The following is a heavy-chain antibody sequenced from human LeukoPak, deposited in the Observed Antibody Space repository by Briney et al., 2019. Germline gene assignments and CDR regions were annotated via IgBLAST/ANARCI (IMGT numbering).Heavy chain of an antibody. J-gene: IGHJ4*02. CDR1: GFTFSSFG. Sequence: PGGSLRLSCAASGFTFSSFGMHWVRQAPGKGLEWVAGISYDGSSKYYADSVKGRFTISRDNSRNTLYLQMNSLRAEDTAVYYCARDLQVGATDWGQGTLVTVSS. D-gene: IGHD1-26*01. V-gene: IGHV3-30*03. CDR3: ARDLQVGATD. CDR2: ISYDGSSK.